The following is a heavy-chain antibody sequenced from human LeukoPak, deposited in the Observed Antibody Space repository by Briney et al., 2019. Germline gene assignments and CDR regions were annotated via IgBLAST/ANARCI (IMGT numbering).Heavy chain of an antibody. V-gene: IGHV1-18*01. CDR2: ISAYNGNT. Sequence: GASLKVSCKASGYTFTSYGISWVRQAPGQGLEWMGWISAYNGNTKYAQKLQGRVTMNTDTATSTAYMELRSLRSDDTAVYYCARGSYLYDILTGKHWFDRWGQGTLVTVSS. CDR3: ARGSYLYDILTGKHWFDR. J-gene: IGHJ5*02. D-gene: IGHD3-9*01. CDR1: GYTFTSYG.